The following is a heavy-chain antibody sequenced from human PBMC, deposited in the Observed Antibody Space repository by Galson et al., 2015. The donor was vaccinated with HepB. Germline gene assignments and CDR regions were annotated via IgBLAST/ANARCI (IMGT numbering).Heavy chain of an antibody. V-gene: IGHV1-8*01. Sequence: SVKVSCKASGYTFTSYDINWVRQATGQGLEWMGWMNPNSGNTGYAQKFQGRVTMTRNTSISTAYMELSSLRSEDTAVYYCARGQVICSSTSCMILDAFDIWGQGTMVTVSS. CDR1: GYTFTSYD. J-gene: IGHJ3*02. D-gene: IGHD2-2*01. CDR2: MNPNSGNT. CDR3: ARGQVICSSTSCMILDAFDI.